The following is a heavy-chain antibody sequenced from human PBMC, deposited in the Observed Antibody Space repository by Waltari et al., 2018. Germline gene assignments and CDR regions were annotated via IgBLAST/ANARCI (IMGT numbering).Heavy chain of an antibody. V-gene: IGHV1-69*05. D-gene: IGHD1-1*01. CDR3: ASNRPTLNYFDY. CDR1: GGNFSSYA. CDR2: IIPIFGTA. Sequence: QVQLVQSGAEVKKPGSSVKVSCKASGGNFSSYAISWVRQAPGQGLEWMGGIIPIFGTANYAQKFQGRVTITTDESTSTAYMELSSLRSEDTAVYYCASNRPTLNYFDYWGQGTLVTVSS. J-gene: IGHJ4*02.